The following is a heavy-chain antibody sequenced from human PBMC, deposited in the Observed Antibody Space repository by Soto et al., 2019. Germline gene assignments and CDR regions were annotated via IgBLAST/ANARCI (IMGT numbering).Heavy chain of an antibody. CDR1: GGSFSGYY. V-gene: IGHV4-34*01. J-gene: IGHJ5*02. Sequence: PXATLSLTCAVYGGSFSGYYWSWIRQPPGKGLEWIGEINHSGSTNYNPSLESRVTISVDTSKSQFSLNLSSVTAADTAVYYCERGRSASDNWFDPWGQGTLVTVSS. D-gene: IGHD2-2*01. CDR2: INHSGST. CDR3: ERGRSASDNWFDP.